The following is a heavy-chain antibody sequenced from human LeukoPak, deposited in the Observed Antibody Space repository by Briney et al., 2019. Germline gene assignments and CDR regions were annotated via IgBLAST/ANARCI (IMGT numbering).Heavy chain of an antibody. D-gene: IGHD5-24*01. J-gene: IGHJ6*02. CDR2: ISGSGGST. CDR1: GFTFSSYA. CDR3: AREWPYYYGMDV. V-gene: IGHV3-23*01. Sequence: GGSLRLSCAASGFTFSSYAMSWVRQAPGKGLEWVSTISGSGGSTYYADSVKGRFTISRDNSKNTLSLQMNSLRAEDTAVYYCAREWPYYYGMDVRGQGTTVTVSS.